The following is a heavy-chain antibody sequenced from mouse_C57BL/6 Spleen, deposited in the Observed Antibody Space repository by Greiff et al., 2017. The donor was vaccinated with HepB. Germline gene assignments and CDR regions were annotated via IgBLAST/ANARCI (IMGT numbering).Heavy chain of an antibody. CDR2: IDPSDSYT. D-gene: IGHD1-1*01. Sequence: QVQLQQPGAELVRPGTSVKLSCKASGYTFTSYWMHWVKQRPGQGLEWIGVIDPSDSYTNYNQKFKGKATLTVDTSSSTAYMQLSSLTSEDSAVYYCARRYHWGQGTTLTVSS. CDR1: GYTFTSYW. J-gene: IGHJ2*01. V-gene: IGHV1-59*01. CDR3: ARRYH.